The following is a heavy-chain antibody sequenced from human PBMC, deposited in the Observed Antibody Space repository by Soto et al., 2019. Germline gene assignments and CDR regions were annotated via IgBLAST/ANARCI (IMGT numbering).Heavy chain of an antibody. CDR1: GGTFSSYA. D-gene: IGHD2-2*02. V-gene: IGHV1-69*13. CDR2: IIPIFGTA. J-gene: IGHJ4*02. Sequence: ASVKVSCKASGGTFSSYAISWVRQAPGQGLEWMGGIIPIFGTANYAQKFQGRVTITADESTSTAYMELSSLRSEDTAVYYCARVKRGRRTSCYNSYFDYWGQGTLVTVSS. CDR3: ARVKRGRRTSCYNSYFDY.